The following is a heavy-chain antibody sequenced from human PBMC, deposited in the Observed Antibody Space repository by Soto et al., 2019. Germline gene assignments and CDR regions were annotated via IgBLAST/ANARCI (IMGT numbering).Heavy chain of an antibody. CDR2: SSAYFGTT. CDR1: GYAFTSYV. Sequence: AVKVSFKASGYAFTSYVISWVLQAPGQGVEWMGWSSAYFGTTNYAQKFQGRVTITADDATITAYMELSSLRSEDTAVYYCAMPAGYSSGFDYWGQATLVTVSS. J-gene: IGHJ4*02. V-gene: IGHV1-69*13. CDR3: AMPAGYSSGFDY. D-gene: IGHD6-19*01.